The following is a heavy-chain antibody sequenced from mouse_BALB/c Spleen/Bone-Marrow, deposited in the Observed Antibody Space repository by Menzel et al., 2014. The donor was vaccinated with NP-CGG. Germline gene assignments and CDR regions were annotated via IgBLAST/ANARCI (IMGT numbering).Heavy chain of an antibody. V-gene: IGHV1S81*02. CDR3: AGYDGQRDFDY. CDR1: LYTFTSYW. D-gene: IGHD2-3*01. CDR2: INPSNGRT. Sequence: SAAELVKPGASVQLSCKASLYTFTSYWMHWVKQRPGQGLEWIGEINPSNGRTNYNEKFKSKATLTVDKSSSTAYMHLSSLTSEAAEVYYCAGYDGQRDFDYWGQGTTLTVSS. J-gene: IGHJ2*01.